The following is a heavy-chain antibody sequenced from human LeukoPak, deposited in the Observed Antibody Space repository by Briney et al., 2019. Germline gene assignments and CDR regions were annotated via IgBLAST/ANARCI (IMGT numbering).Heavy chain of an antibody. J-gene: IGHJ4*02. Sequence: GGSLRLSCAASGFTFSSYWMSWVRQAPGKGLEWVANIKQDGSEKYYVDSVKGRFTISRDNAKNSLYLQMISLRAEDTAVYYCARGMELLYYDFWSGYYPVDYWGQGTLVTVSS. CDR1: GFTFSSYW. V-gene: IGHV3-7*03. D-gene: IGHD3-3*01. CDR3: ARGMELLYYDFWSGYYPVDY. CDR2: IKQDGSEK.